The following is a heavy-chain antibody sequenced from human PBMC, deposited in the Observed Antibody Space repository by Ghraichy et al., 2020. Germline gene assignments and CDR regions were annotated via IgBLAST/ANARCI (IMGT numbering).Heavy chain of an antibody. J-gene: IGHJ6*03. CDR2: IYYSGST. V-gene: IGHV4-61*01. Sequence: SETLSLTCTVSGGSVSSGSYYWSWIRQPPGKGLEWIGSIYYSGSTNYNPSLKSRVTISVDTSKNQFSLKLSSVTAADTAVYYCAREGGYDYVWGTQQDYYYYMDVWGKGTTVTVSS. CDR1: GGSVSSGSYY. D-gene: IGHD3-16*01. CDR3: AREGGYDYVWGTQQDYYYYMDV.